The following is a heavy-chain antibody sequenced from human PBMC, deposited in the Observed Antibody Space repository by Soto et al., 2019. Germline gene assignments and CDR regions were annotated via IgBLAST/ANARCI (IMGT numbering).Heavy chain of an antibody. V-gene: IGHV4-34*01. CDR1: GGSFSGYY. CDR2: INHSGST. Sequence: PSETLSLTCAVYGGSFSGYYWSWIRQPPGKGLEWIGEINHSGSTNYNPSLKSRVTISVDTSKNQFSLKLSSVTAADTAVYYCARGLGGYGSGSYYSYYYYYMDVWGKGTTVTVSS. J-gene: IGHJ6*03. D-gene: IGHD3-10*01. CDR3: ARGLGGYGSGSYYSYYYYYMDV.